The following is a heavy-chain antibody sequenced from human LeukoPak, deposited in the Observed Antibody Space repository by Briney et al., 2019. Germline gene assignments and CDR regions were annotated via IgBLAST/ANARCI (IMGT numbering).Heavy chain of an antibody. J-gene: IGHJ6*02. CDR3: ARLEVTMVRGVITNKYYYGMDV. Sequence: PSQTLSLTCTVSGGSISSGGYYWGWIRQPPGKGLEWIGSIYYSGSTYYNPSLKSRVTISVDTSKNQFSLKLSSVTAADTAVYYCARLEVTMVRGVITNKYYYGMDVWGQGTTVTVSS. V-gene: IGHV4-39*01. D-gene: IGHD3-10*01. CDR2: IYYSGST. CDR1: GGSISSGGYY.